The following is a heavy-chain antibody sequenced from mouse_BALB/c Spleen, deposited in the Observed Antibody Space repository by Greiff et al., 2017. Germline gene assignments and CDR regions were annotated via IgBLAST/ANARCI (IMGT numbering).Heavy chain of an antibody. V-gene: IGHV5-17*02. CDR2: ISSGSSTI. CDR3: ARERNLYYDAMDY. J-gene: IGHJ4*01. CDR1: GFTFSSFG. Sequence: EVQGVESGGGLVQPGGSRKLSCAASGFTFSSFGMHWVRQAPEKGLEWVAYISSGSSTIYYADTVKGRFTISRDNPKNTLFLQMTSLRSEDTAMYYCARERNLYYDAMDYWGQGTSVTVSS.